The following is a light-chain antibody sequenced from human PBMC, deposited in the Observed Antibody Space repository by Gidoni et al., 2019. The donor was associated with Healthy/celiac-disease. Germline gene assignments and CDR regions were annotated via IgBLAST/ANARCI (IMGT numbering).Light chain of an antibody. CDR3: QQYDSSPPT. Sequence: EIVLTTSTGTLSLSPGVRVTLTCRARQSVSSSYLAWYQQKPGQATRLLIYGSSSRSTGIPHRFHGSGSGTNFTLTISRLEPADFAVYYCQQYDSSPPTFGGGTKVEIK. J-gene: IGKJ4*01. V-gene: IGKV3-20*01. CDR2: GSS. CDR1: QSVSSSY.